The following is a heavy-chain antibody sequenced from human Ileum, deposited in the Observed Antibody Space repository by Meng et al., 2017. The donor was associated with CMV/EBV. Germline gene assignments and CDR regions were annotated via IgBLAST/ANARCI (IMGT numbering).Heavy chain of an antibody. V-gene: IGHV3-48*04. J-gene: IGHJ4*02. CDR1: GIVFSTYS. CDR2: ISGSGDTI. D-gene: IGHD3-9*01. Sequence: GGSLRLSCAASGIVFSTYSMNWVRQAPGKGLEWISFISGSGDTIHYADSVKGRFTTSRDNAKNSLYLQMNSLRAEDTALYYCAREGCASTTCYPLSDIYLWGQGTMVTVSS. CDR3: AREGCASTTCYPLSDIYL.